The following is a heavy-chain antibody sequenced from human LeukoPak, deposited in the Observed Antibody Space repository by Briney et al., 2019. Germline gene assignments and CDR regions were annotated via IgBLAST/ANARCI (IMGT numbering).Heavy chain of an antibody. Sequence: GGSLRLSCAASGFTFTNAWMSWVRQTPGKGLEWVGRIKSQTDGGTTDYTSPVKGRFTISRDDSKNTLYLQTNSLKTEDTAMYYCTTSWYWGQGTLVTVSS. V-gene: IGHV3-15*01. J-gene: IGHJ4*02. CDR3: TTSWY. CDR1: GFTFTNAW. CDR2: IKSQTDGGTT.